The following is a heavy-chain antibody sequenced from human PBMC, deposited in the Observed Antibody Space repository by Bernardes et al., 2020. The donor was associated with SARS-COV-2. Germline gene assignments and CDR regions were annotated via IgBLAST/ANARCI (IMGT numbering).Heavy chain of an antibody. D-gene: IGHD2-15*01. CDR2: VSGNGGNT. CDR1: GFTFRRYT. V-gene: IGHV3-23*01. Sequence: GGSLRLSCAASGFTFRRYTMSWVRQAPGKGLEYVAAVSGNGGNTHYADSVKGRFTISRDNSKNTVYLQMNSLRVDDTAVYYCAKDNDVLVVVAVTRDAFDVWGQGTMVTVSS. J-gene: IGHJ3*01. CDR3: AKDNDVLVVVAVTRDAFDV.